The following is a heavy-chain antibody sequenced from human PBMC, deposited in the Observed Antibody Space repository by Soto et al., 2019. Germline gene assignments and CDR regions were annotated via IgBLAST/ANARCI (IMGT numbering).Heavy chain of an antibody. CDR1: GFTFSSYS. CDR2: ISSSSSYI. V-gene: IGHV3-21*01. CDR3: ARGDDILAPSDY. D-gene: IGHD3-9*01. J-gene: IGHJ4*02. Sequence: EVQLVESGGGLVKPGGSLRLSCAASGFTFSSYSMNWVRQAPGKGLEWVSSISSSSSYIYYADSVKGRFTISRDNAKNSLYLQMNSLRAEDTAVYYCARGDDILAPSDYWGQGTLFTVSS.